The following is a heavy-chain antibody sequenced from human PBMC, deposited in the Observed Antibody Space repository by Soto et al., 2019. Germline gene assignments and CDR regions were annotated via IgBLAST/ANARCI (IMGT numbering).Heavy chain of an antibody. V-gene: IGHV4-4*02. CDR2: IYHSGRT. Sequence: QVQLQESGPGLVKPSGPLSLNCAVSGGSISSSNWWSWVRQTPGKGLEWIGEIYHSGRTNYNPSLKSRVTISVDKYKNQFSLKMSSVTAADTDVYYCARGHSSSPNWFDPWGQGTLVTVSS. CDR1: GGSISSSNW. J-gene: IGHJ5*02. D-gene: IGHD6-13*01. CDR3: ARGHSSSPNWFDP.